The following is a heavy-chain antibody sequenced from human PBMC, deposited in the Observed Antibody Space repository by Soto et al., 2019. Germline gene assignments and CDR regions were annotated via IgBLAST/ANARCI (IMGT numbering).Heavy chain of an antibody. CDR1: GDSMNTYY. CDR3: ARGSGWLPDL. J-gene: IGHJ5*02. Sequence: QVQLQESGPGLVKSSETLSLTCTVSGDSMNTYYWSWIRQSPGKGLEWIGYIYSSGGTNYNPSRKSRVTISVDTSKNQFSLKLTSVTAADSAVYYCARGSGWLPDLWGQGTLVTVST. D-gene: IGHD3-10*01. CDR2: IYSSGGT. V-gene: IGHV4-59*01.